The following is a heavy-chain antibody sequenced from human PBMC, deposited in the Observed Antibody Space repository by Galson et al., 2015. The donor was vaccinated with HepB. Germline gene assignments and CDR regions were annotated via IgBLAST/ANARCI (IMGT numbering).Heavy chain of an antibody. D-gene: IGHD2-2*02. CDR2: IKPNSGGT. J-gene: IGHJ4*02. V-gene: IGHV1-2*04. CDR3: ARAKYLYCTFDY. Sequence: SVKVSCKASGYTFTGYYMHWVRQAPGQGLEWMGWIKPNSGGTNYAQKFQDWVTMTRDTSISTAYMELSRLRSDDTAVYFCARAKYLYCTFDYWGQGALVTVSS. CDR1: GYTFTGYY.